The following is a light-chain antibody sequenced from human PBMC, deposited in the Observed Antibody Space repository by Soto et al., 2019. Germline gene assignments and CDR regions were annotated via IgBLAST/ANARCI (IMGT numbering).Light chain of an antibody. CDR3: CSYAGSQV. CDR1: SSDVGSYNL. CDR2: EGS. Sequence: QSALTQPASVSGSPGQSITISCTGTSSDVGSYNLVSWYQHHPGKAPKLMIYEGSKRTSGVSNRFSGSKSGNTASLTISGLQAEDEADYYCCSYAGSQVFGTGTKLTVL. V-gene: IGLV2-23*01. J-gene: IGLJ1*01.